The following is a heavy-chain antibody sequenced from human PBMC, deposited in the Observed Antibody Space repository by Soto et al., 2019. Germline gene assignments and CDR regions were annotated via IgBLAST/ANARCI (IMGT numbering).Heavy chain of an antibody. D-gene: IGHD2-2*01. CDR1: GGSISSFY. Sequence: SETLSLTCSVSGGSISSFYWTWIRQSPGRGLQWIGYMFYSGNTNYNPSLKSRVTISVDTSNNNFSLRLSSVVAADTAVYYCARGRMASIEYWGQGTLVTVSS. J-gene: IGHJ4*02. CDR2: MFYSGNT. CDR3: ARGRMASIEY. V-gene: IGHV4-59*01.